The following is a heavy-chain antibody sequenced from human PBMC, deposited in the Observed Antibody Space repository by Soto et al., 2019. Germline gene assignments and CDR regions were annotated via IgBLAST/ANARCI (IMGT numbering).Heavy chain of an antibody. D-gene: IGHD1-26*01. CDR1: GGSVSSGSYY. V-gene: IGHV4-61*01. CDR3: ARAATTIISPHYYYGMDV. CDR2: IYYSGST. J-gene: IGHJ6*02. Sequence: PSETLSLTCTVSGGSVSSGSYYWSWIRQPPGKGLEWIGYIYYSGSTNYNPSLKSRVTISVDTSKNQFSLKLSSVTATDTAVYYCARAATTIISPHYYYGMDVWGQGTTVTVS.